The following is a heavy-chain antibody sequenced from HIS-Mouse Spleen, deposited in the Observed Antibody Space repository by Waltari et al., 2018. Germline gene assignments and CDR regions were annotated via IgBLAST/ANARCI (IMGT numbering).Heavy chain of an antibody. J-gene: IGHJ2*01. V-gene: IGHV4-39*07. CDR1: GGSISSSSYY. Sequence: QLQLQESGPGLVKPSETLSLTCTVSGGSISSSSYYWGWIRQPHGMGQGWIGSIYYSGSTYHNPSLKSRVPRSVDTSKNQFTLTLSSVTAADTAVYYCAREIPYSSSWYDWYFDLWGRGTLVTVSS. CDR2: IYYSGST. CDR3: AREIPYSSSWYDWYFDL. D-gene: IGHD6-13*01.